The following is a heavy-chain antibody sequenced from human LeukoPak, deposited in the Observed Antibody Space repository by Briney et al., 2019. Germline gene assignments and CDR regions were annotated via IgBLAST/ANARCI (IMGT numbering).Heavy chain of an antibody. CDR3: ARRDYMDA. V-gene: IGHV3-21*01. CDR2: ISSSSGYI. Sequence: GGSLRLSCAVSGFTFSSYSMNWVRQAPGKGLEWVSSISSSSGYIYYADSVKGRFTISRDNAKNSLFLQMNSLRAEDTAVYYCARRDYMDAWGKGTTVTVSS. J-gene: IGHJ6*03. CDR1: GFTFSSYS.